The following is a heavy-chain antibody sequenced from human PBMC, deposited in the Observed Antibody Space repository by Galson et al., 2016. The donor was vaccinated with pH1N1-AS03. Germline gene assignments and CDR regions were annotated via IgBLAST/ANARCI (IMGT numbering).Heavy chain of an antibody. CDR2: INTDSGVT. D-gene: IGHD2-2*01. CDR3: ARDPRGPCTSATCPTTYYFGMDV. CDR1: GYIFTGFY. J-gene: IGHJ6*02. V-gene: IGHV1-2*04. Sequence: SVKVSCKASGYIFTGFYVHWVRQAPGQGLEWMGWINTDSGVTNYAQKFEAWVTMTRDTSVSTAYVELYGLKSDDTAVYYCARDPRGPCTSATCPTTYYFGMDVWGQGTTVTVSS.